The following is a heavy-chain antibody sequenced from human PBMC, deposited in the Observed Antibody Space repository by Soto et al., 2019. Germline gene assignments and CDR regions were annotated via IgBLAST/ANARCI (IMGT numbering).Heavy chain of an antibody. Sequence: GGSLRLSCAASGFTFSGFGVNWVRQAPGKGLEWVSVISDSGGTTYHADSVKGRFTISRDNSKSTLYLQMNSLRAEDTAVYYCAKAARTTTLYNFDFWGQGTLVTVSS. CDR1: GFTFSGFG. D-gene: IGHD1-1*01. CDR3: AKAARTTTLYNFDF. V-gene: IGHV3-23*01. CDR2: ISDSGGTT. J-gene: IGHJ4*02.